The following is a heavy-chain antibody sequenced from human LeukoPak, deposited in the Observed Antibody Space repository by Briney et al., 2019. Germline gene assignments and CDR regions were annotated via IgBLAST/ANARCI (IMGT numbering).Heavy chain of an antibody. CDR3: ARVRVGATTGDTFDI. CDR1: AFTFSIYA. V-gene: IGHV3-30-3*01. Sequence: GGSLRLSCAASAFTFSIYAMDWVRQAPGKGLEWVAAISYDGGNEYYADSVKGRFTVSRDNSKNTLYLQMNSLRVEDTAVYYCARVRVGATTGDTFDIRGQGTMVAVAS. CDR2: ISYDGGNE. J-gene: IGHJ3*02. D-gene: IGHD1-26*01.